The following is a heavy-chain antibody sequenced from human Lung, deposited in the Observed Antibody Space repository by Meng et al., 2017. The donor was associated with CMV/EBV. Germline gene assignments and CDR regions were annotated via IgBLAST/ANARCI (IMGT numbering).Heavy chain of an antibody. J-gene: IGHJ4*02. CDR2: ITGSGGST. Sequence: GGSLRLXCAASGFTFSSFAMSWVRQAPGKGLEWVSAITGSGGSTYYADSVRGRFTISRDKSKNTLYLQLNSLRAEDTAVYYCAKAFSSSWYREYYDYWGQGTXVTVAS. D-gene: IGHD6-13*01. CDR1: GFTFSSFA. V-gene: IGHV3-23*01. CDR3: AKAFSSSWYREYYDY.